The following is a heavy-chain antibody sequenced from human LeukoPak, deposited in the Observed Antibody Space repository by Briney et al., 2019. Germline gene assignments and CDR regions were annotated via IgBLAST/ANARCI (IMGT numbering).Heavy chain of an antibody. Sequence: TGGSLRLSCAASGFTFSSYSMNWVRQAPGKGLEWVSSISSSSSYIYYADSVKGRFTISRDNAKNSLYLQMNSLRAEDTAVYYCARTLYSSSWYARGAFDIWGQGTMVTVSS. CDR3: ARTLYSSSWYARGAFDI. CDR1: GFTFSSYS. D-gene: IGHD6-13*01. J-gene: IGHJ3*02. V-gene: IGHV3-21*01. CDR2: ISSSSSYI.